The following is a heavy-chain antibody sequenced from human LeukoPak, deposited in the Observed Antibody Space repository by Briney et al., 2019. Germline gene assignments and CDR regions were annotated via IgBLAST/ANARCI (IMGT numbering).Heavy chain of an antibody. CDR2: IYYSGST. J-gene: IGHJ5*02. Sequence: PSETLSLTCTVSGGSISSSSYYWGWIRQPPGKGLEWIGSIYYSGSTNYNPSLKSRVTISVDTSKNQFSLKLSSVTAADTAVYYCARAKGWGSDNWFDPWGQGTLVTVSS. CDR1: GGSISSSSYY. CDR3: ARAKGWGSDNWFDP. V-gene: IGHV4-39*07. D-gene: IGHD3-10*01.